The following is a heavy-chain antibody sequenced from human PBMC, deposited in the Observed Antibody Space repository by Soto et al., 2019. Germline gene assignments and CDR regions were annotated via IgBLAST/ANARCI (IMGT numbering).Heavy chain of an antibody. CDR2: ISAYSVKT. CDR1: GYTCTTYG. D-gene: IGHD3-16*01. J-gene: IGHJ4*02. Sequence: QVQLVKSGVEVKKPGASVKVSCKTSGYTCTTYGIIWVRQAPGQGLEWVGWISAYSVKTHYAQKFQGKVTMTTDTSTNTDYLELRSLRYDDKAVYYCAREPYLGAHQYWGQGTLVTVSS. CDR3: AREPYLGAHQY. V-gene: IGHV1-18*01.